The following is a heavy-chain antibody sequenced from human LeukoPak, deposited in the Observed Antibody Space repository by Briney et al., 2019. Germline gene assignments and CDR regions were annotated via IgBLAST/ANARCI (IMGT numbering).Heavy chain of an antibody. CDR3: ARHYYGSGSYYRPYYYYMDV. J-gene: IGHJ6*03. D-gene: IGHD3-10*01. CDR1: GGSISSYY. Sequence: SETLSLTCTVSGGSISSYYWSWIRQPPGKGLEWIGYIYYSGSTNYNPSLKSRVTISVDTSKNQFSLKLSSVTAADTAVYYCARHYYGSGSYYRPYYYYMDVWGKGTMVTVSS. CDR2: IYYSGST. V-gene: IGHV4-59*01.